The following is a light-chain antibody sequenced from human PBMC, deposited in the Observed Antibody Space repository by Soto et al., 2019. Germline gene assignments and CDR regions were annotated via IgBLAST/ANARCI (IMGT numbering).Light chain of an antibody. J-gene: IGKJ1*01. V-gene: IGKV3-15*01. CDR2: GAS. Sequence: IVMTQSPATLSLNQGERATLSCRASQSVSSYLAWYQQKPGQAPRLLIYGASTRATGIPARFSGSGSGTEFTLTISSLQSEDFAFYYCQQFHYWWTFGQGTKVDIK. CDR1: QSVSSY. CDR3: QQFHYWWT.